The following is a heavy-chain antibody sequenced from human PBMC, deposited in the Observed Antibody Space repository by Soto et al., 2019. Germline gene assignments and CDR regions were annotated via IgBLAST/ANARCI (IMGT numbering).Heavy chain of an antibody. CDR3: ARRLGYNRFDY. CDR1: GYTFTTSD. D-gene: IGHD5-12*01. CDR2: MNPNSGNT. J-gene: IGHJ4*02. Sequence: QVQLVQSGAEVKKPGASVKVSCKASGYTFTTSDINWVRQASGQGLEWLGWMNPNSGNTGYAQKFQGRITMPRNTPINTAYMELSSLKSEDTAVYYCARRLGYNRFDYWGQGTLVTVSS. V-gene: IGHV1-8*01.